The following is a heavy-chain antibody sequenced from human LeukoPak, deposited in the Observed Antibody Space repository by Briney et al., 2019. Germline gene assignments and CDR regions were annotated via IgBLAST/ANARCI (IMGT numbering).Heavy chain of an antibody. J-gene: IGHJ3*02. CDR2: IYYSGST. CDR1: GGSISSYY. V-gene: IGHV4-59*12. CDR3: ARGGSYLSAFDI. Sequence: SSETLSLTCTVSGGSISSYYWSWIRQPPGKGLEWIGYIYYSGSTNYNPSLKSRVTISVDTSKNQFSLKLSSVTAADTAVYYCARGGSYLSAFDIWGQGTMVTVSS. D-gene: IGHD1-26*01.